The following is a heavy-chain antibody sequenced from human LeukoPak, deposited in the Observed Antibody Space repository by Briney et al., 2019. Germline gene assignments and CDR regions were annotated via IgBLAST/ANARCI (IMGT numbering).Heavy chain of an antibody. V-gene: IGHV3-33*01. J-gene: IGHJ4*02. Sequence: GGSLRLSCAASGFTFSSYGMHWVRQAPGKGLEWVAVIWYDGSNKYYAVSVKGRFTISRDNSKNTLYLQMNSLRAEDTAVYYCARDGSVGATKAVDYWGQGTLVTVSS. D-gene: IGHD1-26*01. CDR3: ARDGSVGATKAVDY. CDR1: GFTFSSYG. CDR2: IWYDGSNK.